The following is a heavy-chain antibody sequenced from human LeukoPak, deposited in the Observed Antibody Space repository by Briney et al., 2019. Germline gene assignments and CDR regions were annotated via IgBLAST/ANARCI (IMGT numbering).Heavy chain of an antibody. Sequence: GGSLRLSCAASGFTFDDYAMHWVRQAPGKGLKWVSGISWNSGSIGYADSVKGRFTISRDNAKNSLYLQMNSLRAEDTALYYCAKDLRSHYGSGSYYFSWGQGTLVTVSS. CDR3: AKDLRSHYGSGSYYFS. V-gene: IGHV3-9*01. CDR2: ISWNSGSI. J-gene: IGHJ5*02. CDR1: GFTFDDYA. D-gene: IGHD3-10*01.